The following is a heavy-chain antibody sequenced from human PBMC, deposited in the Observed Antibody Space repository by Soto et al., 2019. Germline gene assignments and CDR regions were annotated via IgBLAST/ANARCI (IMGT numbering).Heavy chain of an antibody. J-gene: IGHJ4*02. D-gene: IGHD2-8*01. CDR3: ARRALPQCINGVCYKDGFWDY. CDR2: IYYSGTT. V-gene: IGHV4-31*03. CDR1: GGSVSSGGYY. Sequence: SETLSLTCTVSGGSVSSGGYYWSWIRQHPGTGLEWIGYIYYSGTTYFNPSLKSRASISLDTSKNEFSLKLTPVTAADTAVYYCARRALPQCINGVCYKDGFWDYWGQGALVTVSS.